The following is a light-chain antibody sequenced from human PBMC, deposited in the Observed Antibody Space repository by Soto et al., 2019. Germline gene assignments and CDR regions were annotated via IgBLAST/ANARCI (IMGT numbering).Light chain of an antibody. CDR2: DAS. CDR3: QHRSNWPWT. Sequence: EIVLTQSPATMYLSPGERATLSCRASQSVSRSLAWYQQKPGQAPRLLIYDASNRATGISARFSGSGSGTDFTLTISSLEPEDFAVYYCQHRSNWPWTFGQGTKV. V-gene: IGKV3-11*01. J-gene: IGKJ1*01. CDR1: QSVSRS.